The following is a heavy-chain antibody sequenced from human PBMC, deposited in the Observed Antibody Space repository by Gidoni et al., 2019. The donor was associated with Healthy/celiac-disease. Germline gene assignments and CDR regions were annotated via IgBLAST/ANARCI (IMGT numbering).Heavy chain of an antibody. D-gene: IGHD2-2*01. Sequence: QVQLVQSGAEVKKPGASVKVSCKASGYTFTSYYMHWVRQAPGQGLEWMGIINPSGGSTSYAQKFQGRVTMTRDTSTSTVYMELSSLRSEDTAVYYCARGSYIVVVPAAMGGYFDYWGQGTLVTVSS. J-gene: IGHJ4*02. CDR2: INPSGGST. CDR1: GYTFTSYY. V-gene: IGHV1-46*01. CDR3: ARGSYIVVVPAAMGGYFDY.